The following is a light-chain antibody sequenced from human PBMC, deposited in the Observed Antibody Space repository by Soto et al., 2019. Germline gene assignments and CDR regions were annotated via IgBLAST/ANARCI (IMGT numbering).Light chain of an antibody. CDR1: QSVSGS. V-gene: IGKV3-11*01. J-gene: IGKJ4*01. Sequence: EIVLTQSPATLSLSPGERATLSCRTSQSVSGSLAWYQQKPGQAPRLLIYDSSNRASGIPARFSGSGSGTDFTLTITSLEPEDFAVYYCQQRYSWPRAFGGGTKVEI. CDR3: QQRYSWPRA. CDR2: DSS.